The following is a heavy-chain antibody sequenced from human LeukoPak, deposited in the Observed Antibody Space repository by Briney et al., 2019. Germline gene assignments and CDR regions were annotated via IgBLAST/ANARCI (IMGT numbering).Heavy chain of an antibody. CDR2: ISSSSYI. J-gene: IGHJ5*02. Sequence: GGSLRLSCAASGFTFSSYSMNWVRQAPGKGLEWVSSISSSSYIYYADSVKGRFTISRDNAKNSLYLQMNSLRAEDTAVYYCARERVDYDTGGEWFDPWGQGTLVTVSS. D-gene: IGHD3-16*01. CDR1: GFTFSSYS. CDR3: ARERVDYDTGGEWFDP. V-gene: IGHV3-21*01.